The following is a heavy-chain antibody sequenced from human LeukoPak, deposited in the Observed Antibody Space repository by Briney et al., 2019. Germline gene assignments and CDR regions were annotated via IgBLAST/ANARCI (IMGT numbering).Heavy chain of an antibody. CDR1: GYTFTGYY. Sequence: GASVKVSCKASGYTFTGYYMHWVRQAPGQGLEWMGRINPNSGGTNYAQKFQGRVNMTRDTSINTAYMELSRLRSGDTAVYYCARADDITIFGVVEGTFDYWGQGTLVTVSS. CDR2: INPNSGGT. J-gene: IGHJ4*02. V-gene: IGHV1-2*02. D-gene: IGHD3-3*01. CDR3: ARADDITIFGVVEGTFDY.